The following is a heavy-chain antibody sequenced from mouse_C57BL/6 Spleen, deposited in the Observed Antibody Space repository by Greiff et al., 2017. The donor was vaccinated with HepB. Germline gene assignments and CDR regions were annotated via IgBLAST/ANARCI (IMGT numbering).Heavy chain of an antibody. CDR1: GYTFTSYW. J-gene: IGHJ4*01. V-gene: IGHV1-50*01. Sequence: VQLQQSGAELVKPGASVKLSCKASGYTFTSYWMQWVKQRPGQGLEWIGEIDPSDSYTNYNQKFKGKATLTVDTSSSTAYMQLSSLTSEDSAVYYCARRGGNYVPYYYAMDYWGQGTSVTVSS. CDR2: IDPSDSYT. D-gene: IGHD2-1*01. CDR3: ARRGGNYVPYYYAMDY.